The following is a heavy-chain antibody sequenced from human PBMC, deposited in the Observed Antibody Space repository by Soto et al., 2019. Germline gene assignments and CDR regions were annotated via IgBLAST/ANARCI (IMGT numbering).Heavy chain of an antibody. CDR2: INHSGST. J-gene: IGHJ5*02. CDR3: TRGVREYCSGGSCYIDP. V-gene: IGHV4-34*01. CDR1: GGSFSGYY. Sequence: SETLSLTCAIYGGSFSGYYWSWIRQPPGKGLEWIGEINHSGSTNYNPSLKSRVTISVDTSKNQFSLKLSSVTVADTAVYYCTRGVREYCSGGSCYIDPWGQGTLVTVSS. D-gene: IGHD2-15*01.